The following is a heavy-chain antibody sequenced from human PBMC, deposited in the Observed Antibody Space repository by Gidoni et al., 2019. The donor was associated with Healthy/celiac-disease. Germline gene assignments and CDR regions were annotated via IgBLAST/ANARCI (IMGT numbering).Heavy chain of an antibody. CDR2: INPNSGGT. Sequence: GWINPNSGGTNYAQKFQGRVTMTRDTSISTAYMELSRLRSDDTAVYYCARIRITMVRGPPAWFDPWGQGTLVTVSS. CDR3: ARIRITMVRGPPAWFDP. J-gene: IGHJ5*02. V-gene: IGHV1-2*02. D-gene: IGHD3-10*01.